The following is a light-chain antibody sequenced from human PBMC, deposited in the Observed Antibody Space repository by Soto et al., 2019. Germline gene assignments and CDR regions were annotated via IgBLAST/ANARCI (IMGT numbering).Light chain of an antibody. V-gene: IGLV2-14*03. CDR3: CSYTTSSTYV. Sequence: QSALTQPASVSGSPGQSIAISCTGTSSDVGAYNYVSWYQQHPGKAPKLMIYDVNNRPSGVSNRFSGSKSGNTASLTISRLQAEDEADYYCCSYTTSSTYVFGTGTKVTVL. CDR2: DVN. CDR1: SSDVGAYNY. J-gene: IGLJ1*01.